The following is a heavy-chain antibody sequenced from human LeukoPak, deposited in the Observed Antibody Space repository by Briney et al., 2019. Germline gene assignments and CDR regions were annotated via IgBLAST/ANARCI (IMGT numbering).Heavy chain of an antibody. CDR3: ARDRGRDGPFDY. V-gene: IGHV4-59*01. J-gene: IGHJ4*02. Sequence: SETLSLTCTVSGGSISSYYWSWIRQPPGKGLEWIGYIYYSGSTNYNPSLKSRVTISVDTSKNQFSLKLSSVTASDTAVYYCARDRGRDGPFDYWGQGTLVTVSS. CDR1: GGSISSYY. D-gene: IGHD5-24*01. CDR2: IYYSGST.